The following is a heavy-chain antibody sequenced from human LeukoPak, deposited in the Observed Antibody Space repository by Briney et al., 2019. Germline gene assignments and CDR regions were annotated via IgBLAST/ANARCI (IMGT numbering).Heavy chain of an antibody. J-gene: IGHJ6*03. D-gene: IGHD3-9*01. V-gene: IGHV3-23*01. Sequence: GGSLRLSCAASGFTFSSYGMSWARQAPGKGLEWVSAVSGSGGSTYYADSVKGRFAISRDNSKNTLYLQMNSLRAEDTAVYYCAKDESVFDILTGYYSDYYYYYYMDVWGKGTTVTISS. CDR3: AKDESVFDILTGYYSDYYYYYYMDV. CDR2: VSGSGGST. CDR1: GFTFSSYG.